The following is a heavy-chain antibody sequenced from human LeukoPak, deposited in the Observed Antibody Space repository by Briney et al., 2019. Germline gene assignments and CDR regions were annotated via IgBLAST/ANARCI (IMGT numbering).Heavy chain of an antibody. D-gene: IGHD2-2*01. V-gene: IGHV4-31*03. CDR1: GGSISSGGYY. J-gene: IGHJ3*02. CDR3: ASGSTSFDADDAFDI. CDR2: IYYSGST. Sequence: SETLSLTCTVSGGSISSGGYYWSWIRQHPGKGLEWIGYIYYSGSTYYNPSLKSRVTISVETSKNQFSLKLSSVTAADTAVYYCASGSTSFDADDAFDIWGQGTMVTVSS.